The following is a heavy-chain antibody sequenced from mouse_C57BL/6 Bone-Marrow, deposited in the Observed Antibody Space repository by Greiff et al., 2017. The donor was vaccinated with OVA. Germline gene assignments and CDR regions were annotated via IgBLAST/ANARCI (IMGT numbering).Heavy chain of an antibody. D-gene: IGHD1-1*01. CDR2: LLPGSGST. CDR1: GYTFTGYW. V-gene: IGHV1-9*01. J-gene: IGHJ2*01. Sequence: VQLQESGAELMKPGASVKLSCKATGYTFTGYWIEWVKQRPGHGLEWIGELLPGSGSTNYNEKFKGKATFTADPSSNTAYMQLSSLTTEDSAIYYGAPSPSYYGSNYCDYWGQGTTLTVSS. CDR3: APSPSYYGSNYCDY.